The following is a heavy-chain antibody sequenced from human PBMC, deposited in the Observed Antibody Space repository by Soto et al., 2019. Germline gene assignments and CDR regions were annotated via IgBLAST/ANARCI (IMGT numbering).Heavy chain of an antibody. D-gene: IGHD3-3*01. J-gene: IGHJ5*02. CDR2: IYYSGST. CDR1: GGSISSSSYY. Sequence: PSETLSLTCTVSGGSISSSSYYWGWIRQPPGKGLEWIGSIYYSGSTYYNPSLKRRVTISVDTSKNQFSLKLSSVTAADTAVYYCARHNYDFWSGYYSPPNWFDPWGQGTLVTVSS. CDR3: ARHNYDFWSGYYSPPNWFDP. V-gene: IGHV4-39*01.